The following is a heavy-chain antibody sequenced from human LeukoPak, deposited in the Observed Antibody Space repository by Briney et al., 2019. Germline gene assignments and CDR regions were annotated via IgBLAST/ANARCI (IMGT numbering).Heavy chain of an antibody. J-gene: IGHJ4*02. D-gene: IGHD6-19*01. Sequence: GGSLRLSCSASGFTFSSNYMSWVRQAPGKGLEWVSVIYSGRSSTYYTDSGKGRFTISRHNSKNTLYLQMNSLRAEDTAVYYCARVGSGWYDFDYWGQGTLVTVSS. CDR1: GFTFSSNY. V-gene: IGHV3-53*04. CDR2: IYSGRSST. CDR3: ARVGSGWYDFDY.